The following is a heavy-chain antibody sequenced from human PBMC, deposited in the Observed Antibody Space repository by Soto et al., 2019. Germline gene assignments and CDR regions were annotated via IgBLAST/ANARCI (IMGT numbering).Heavy chain of an antibody. J-gene: IGHJ4*02. CDR1: GGTFSSYA. CDR2: IIPIFGTA. D-gene: IGHD5-18*01. V-gene: IGHV1-69*13. Sequence: SVKVSCKASGGTFSSYAISCVLQSPLQGLEWMGGIIPIFGTANYAQKFQGRVTITADESTSTAYMELSSLRSEDTAVYYCARVDLGYSYNFDYWGQGTLVTVSS. CDR3: ARVDLGYSYNFDY.